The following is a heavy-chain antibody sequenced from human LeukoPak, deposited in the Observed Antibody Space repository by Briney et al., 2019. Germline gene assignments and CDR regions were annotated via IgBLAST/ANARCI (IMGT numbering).Heavy chain of an antibody. CDR2: IYHSGST. CDR1: GYSISSGYY. D-gene: IGHD1-7*01. CDR3: ASTHNWDYWIDF. J-gene: IGHJ4*02. V-gene: IGHV4-38-2*02. Sequence: SETLSLTCTVSGYSISSGYYWGWIRQPPGKGLEWIGSIYHSGSTYYNPSLKSRVTISVDTSKNQFSLKLSSVTAADTAVYYCASTHNWDYWIDFWGQGTLVTVSS.